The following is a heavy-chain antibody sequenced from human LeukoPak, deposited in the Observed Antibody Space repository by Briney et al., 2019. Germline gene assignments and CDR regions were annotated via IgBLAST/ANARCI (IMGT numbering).Heavy chain of an antibody. Sequence: GGSLRLSCAASGFTFRTSGMNWVRQAPGKGLEWVSYISSSGTTISYAQSVKGRFTITRDNAQNSLTLHMNTLRADDTAVYYCAKDGGAHSDHWGQGTLVTVSS. D-gene: IGHD2-15*01. V-gene: IGHV3-48*01. CDR2: ISSSGTTI. CDR3: AKDGGAHSDH. CDR1: GFTFRTSG. J-gene: IGHJ4*02.